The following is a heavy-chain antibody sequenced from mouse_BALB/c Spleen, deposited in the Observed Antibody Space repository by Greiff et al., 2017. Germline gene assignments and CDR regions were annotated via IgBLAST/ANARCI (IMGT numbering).Heavy chain of an antibody. V-gene: IGHV3-8*02. D-gene: IGHD2-3*01. CDR1: GDSITSGY. Sequence: EVQRVESGPSLVKPSQTLSLTCSVTGDSITSGYWNWIRKFPGNKLEYMGYISYSGSTYYNPSLNSRISITRDTSKNQYYLQLNSVTTDDTATYYCARKPPLDNDNYCDYWGQGTTLTVSS. J-gene: IGHJ2*01. CDR3: ARKPPLDNDNYCDY. CDR2: ISYSGST.